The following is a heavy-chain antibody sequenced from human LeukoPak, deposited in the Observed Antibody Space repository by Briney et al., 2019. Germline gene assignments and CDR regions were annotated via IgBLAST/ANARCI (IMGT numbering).Heavy chain of an antibody. CDR2: GSNDGSRT. D-gene: IGHD1-26*01. J-gene: IGHJ4*02. CDR1: GFSISNYD. CDR3: AKGRIVGATSFDY. Sequence: PGGSLRLSCAASGFSISNYDMSWVRQAPGKGLEWVAGGSNDGSRTYNADSVKGRLTISRDTSTNSLYLQMNSLRAEDTAVYYCAKGRIVGATSFDYWGQGTLVTVSS. V-gene: IGHV3-23*01.